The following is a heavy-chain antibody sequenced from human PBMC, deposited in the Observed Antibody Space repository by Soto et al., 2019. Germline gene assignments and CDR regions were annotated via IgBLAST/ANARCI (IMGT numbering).Heavy chain of an antibody. V-gene: IGHV3-11*05. J-gene: IGHJ4*02. CDR2: ISTTSSYT. CDR1: GFTFSDYY. Sequence: QVQLVESGGGLVKPGGSLRLSCAASGFTFSDYYMSWIRQAPGKGLEWISYISTTSSYTNYADSVRGRFTISRDNAKNSLYLQMDSLRDDDTAVYYCARDQKGWQQVNDYWGQGTLVTFSS. CDR3: ARDQKGWQQVNDY. D-gene: IGHD6-13*01.